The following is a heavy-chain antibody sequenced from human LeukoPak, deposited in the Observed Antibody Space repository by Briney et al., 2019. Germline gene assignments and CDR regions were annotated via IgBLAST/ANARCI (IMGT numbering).Heavy chain of an antibody. V-gene: IGHV4-34*01. CDR3: ARDPMSSSWLPLAWFDP. D-gene: IGHD6-13*01. CDR2: INHRGST. Sequence: PSETLSLTCAVYGGSFSGYYWSWIRQPPGKGLEWIGEINHRGSTNYNPSLKSRVTISVDTSKNQFSLKLSSVTAADTAVYYCARDPMSSSWLPLAWFDPWGQGTLVTVSS. CDR1: GGSFSGYY. J-gene: IGHJ5*02.